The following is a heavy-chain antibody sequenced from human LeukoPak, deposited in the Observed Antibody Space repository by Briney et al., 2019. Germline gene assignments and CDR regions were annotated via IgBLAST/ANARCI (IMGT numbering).Heavy chain of an antibody. D-gene: IGHD4-23*01. Sequence: GGSLRLSCAASGFTFSDYYMSWIRQAPGKGLEGVSYISSSGSTIYYADSVKGRFTISRDNAKNPLYLQMSSLRAEDTAVYYCARDPHYGGNSAFDIWGQGTMVTVSS. CDR1: GFTFSDYY. CDR2: ISSSGSTI. V-gene: IGHV3-11*01. J-gene: IGHJ3*02. CDR3: ARDPHYGGNSAFDI.